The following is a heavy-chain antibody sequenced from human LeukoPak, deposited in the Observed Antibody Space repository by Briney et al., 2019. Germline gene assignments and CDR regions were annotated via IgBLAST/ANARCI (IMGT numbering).Heavy chain of an antibody. CDR2: IYYSGST. D-gene: IGHD1-26*01. Sequence: SETLSLTCTVSGGSISSYYWSWIRQPPGKGLEWIGYIYYSGSTNYNPPLKSRVTISVDMSKNQFSLNLSSVTAADTAVYYCARAKELVGATSLWDYWGQGTLVTVSS. V-gene: IGHV4-59*01. CDR1: GGSISSYY. CDR3: ARAKELVGATSLWDY. J-gene: IGHJ4*02.